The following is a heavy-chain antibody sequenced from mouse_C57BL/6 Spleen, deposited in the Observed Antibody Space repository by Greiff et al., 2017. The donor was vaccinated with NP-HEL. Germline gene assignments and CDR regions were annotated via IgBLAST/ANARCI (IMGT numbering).Heavy chain of an antibody. Sequence: VQLQQSGPELVKPGASVKIPCKASGYTFTDYNMDWVKQSHGKSLEWIGDINPNNGGTIYNQKFKGKATLTVDKSSSTAYMELRSLTSEDTAVYYCARRTIYYDYLYAMDYWGQGTSVTVSS. CDR1: GYTFTDYN. J-gene: IGHJ4*01. CDR2: INPNNGGT. V-gene: IGHV1-18*01. CDR3: ARRTIYYDYLYAMDY. D-gene: IGHD2-4*01.